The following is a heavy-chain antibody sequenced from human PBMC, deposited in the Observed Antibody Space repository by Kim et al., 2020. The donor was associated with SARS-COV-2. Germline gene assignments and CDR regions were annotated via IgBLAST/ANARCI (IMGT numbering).Heavy chain of an antibody. J-gene: IGHJ4*02. CDR3: ARGGSGWLALKPFDY. D-gene: IGHD6-19*01. CDR2: FYYSGST. CDR1: GGSISSYY. V-gene: IGHV4-59*01. Sequence: SETLSLTCTVSGGSISSYYWCWIRHPQGKGLERMGYFYYSGSTNYNPTLKSQVTISVYTSKYQCALKLSSVTAADTAVYSCARGGSGWLALKPFDYWGQGTLVTVSS.